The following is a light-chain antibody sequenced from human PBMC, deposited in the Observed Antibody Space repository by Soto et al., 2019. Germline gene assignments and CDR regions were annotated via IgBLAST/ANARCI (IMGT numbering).Light chain of an antibody. CDR1: QSISSN. CDR2: AAS. CDR3: QQSFQTPLT. V-gene: IGKV1-39*01. Sequence: GDRVTITCRASQSISSNLNWYQQKPGRAPNLLIYAASSLQSGVPSRFSGSGSGTDFTLTISSLQPEDCAIYYCQQSFQTPLTFGGGTKVEIK. J-gene: IGKJ4*01.